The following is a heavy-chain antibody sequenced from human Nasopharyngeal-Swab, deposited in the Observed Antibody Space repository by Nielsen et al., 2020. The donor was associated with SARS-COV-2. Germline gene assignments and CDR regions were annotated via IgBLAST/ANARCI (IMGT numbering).Heavy chain of an antibody. CDR2: IYYSGST. V-gene: IGHV4-59*01. CDR3: ARDSGCSGYYLGYFDY. D-gene: IGHD3-3*01. CDR1: DGSISSYY. J-gene: IGHJ4*02. Sequence: SDTLSLTCTVSDGSISSYYWSWIRQPPGKGLEWIGYIYYSGSTNYIPSLKSRVTISVDTSKNQFSLKLSSVTAADTAVYYCARDSGCSGYYLGYFDYWGQGTLVTVSS.